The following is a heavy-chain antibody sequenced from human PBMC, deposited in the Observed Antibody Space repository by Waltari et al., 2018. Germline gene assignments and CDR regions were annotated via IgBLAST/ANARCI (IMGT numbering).Heavy chain of an antibody. CDR2: IIPILGIA. Sequence: QVQLVQSGAEVKKPGSSVKVSCKASGGTFSSYAISWVRQAPGQGLEWMGGIIPILGIANYAQKFQGRVTITADKSTSTAYMELSSLRSEDTAVYYCAGTYYYDSSGYYYADYYYYYMDVWGKGTTVTVSS. V-gene: IGHV1-69*10. CDR1: GGTFSSYA. J-gene: IGHJ6*03. D-gene: IGHD3-22*01. CDR3: AGTYYYDSSGYYYADYYYYYMDV.